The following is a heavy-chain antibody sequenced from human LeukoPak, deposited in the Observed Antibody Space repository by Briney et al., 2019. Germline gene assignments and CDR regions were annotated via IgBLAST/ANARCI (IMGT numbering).Heavy chain of an antibody. J-gene: IGHJ4*02. CDR2: INLGGSS. CDR3: ATRHTTGWYFDY. D-gene: IGHD2/OR15-2a*01. V-gene: IGHV4-34*01. CDR1: GRSFSDFY. Sequence: SETLSLTCAVYGRSFSDFYCTWIRQSPGKGLEWIREINLGGSSNHNPSLKSRVTISVDTSKNHFSLKLTSVTAADTAVYYCATRHTTGWYFDYWGRGTLVTVSS.